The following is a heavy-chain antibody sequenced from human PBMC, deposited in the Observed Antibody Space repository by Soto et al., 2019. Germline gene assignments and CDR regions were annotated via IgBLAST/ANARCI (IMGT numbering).Heavy chain of an antibody. CDR2: ISYDGSNK. D-gene: IGHD2-21*02. CDR1: GFTFSSYG. J-gene: IGHJ3*02. CDR3: AKRPGSYCGGDCYSGDAFDI. V-gene: IGHV3-30*18. Sequence: GGSLRLSCAASGFTFSSYGMHWVRQAPGKGLEWVAVISYDGSNKYYADSVKGRFTISRDNSKNTLYLQMNSLRAEDTAVYYCAKRPGSYCGGDCYSGDAFDIWGQGTMVTVSS.